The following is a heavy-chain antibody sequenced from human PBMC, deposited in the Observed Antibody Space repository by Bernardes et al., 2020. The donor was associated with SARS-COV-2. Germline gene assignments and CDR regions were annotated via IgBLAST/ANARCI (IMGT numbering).Heavy chain of an antibody. D-gene: IGHD2-2*01. CDR3: ARAQLPNYYFDY. V-gene: IGHV3-21*01. J-gene: IGHJ4*02. CDR1: GFTFSAYT. Sequence: GWALLLSCAASGFTFSAYTMNWVRQAPGQGLEWVSSISPSSTYIYYAGPLKGRFTISRDNTKNSLYLQMNSLTAEDTAVYYCARAQLPNYYFDYWGQRTLVTVTP. CDR2: ISPSSTYI.